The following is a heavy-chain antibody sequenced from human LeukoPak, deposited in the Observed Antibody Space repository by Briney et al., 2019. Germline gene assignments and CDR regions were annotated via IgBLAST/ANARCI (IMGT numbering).Heavy chain of an antibody. CDR3: ARLGTSATYFDL. CDR2: IYPGDSDT. Sequence: GESLKISCQGSGYSFIRNWIGWVRQMPGKGLEWMAIIYPGDSDTRYSPSFQGQVTISADKSISTAYLQWSSLTASDTAMYYCARLGTSATYFDLWGQGTLVTVSS. J-gene: IGHJ4*02. D-gene: IGHD2-15*01. CDR1: GYSFIRNW. V-gene: IGHV5-51*01.